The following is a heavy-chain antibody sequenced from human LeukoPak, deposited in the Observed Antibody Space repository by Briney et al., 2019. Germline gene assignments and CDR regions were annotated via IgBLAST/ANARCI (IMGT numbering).Heavy chain of an antibody. CDR2: FRSSSSSI. CDR1: GFTFSSYS. V-gene: IGHV3-21*04. J-gene: IGHJ4*02. Sequence: GGSLRLSCAASGFTFSSYSMNWVRQAPGKGLEWVSWFRSSSSSIFYADSVKGRFTISRHNSKNTLYLQMNSLRAEYTAVYYCARVGLFGDILTGWRYFDYWGQGTLVTVSS. CDR3: ARVGLFGDILTGWRYFDY. D-gene: IGHD3-9*01.